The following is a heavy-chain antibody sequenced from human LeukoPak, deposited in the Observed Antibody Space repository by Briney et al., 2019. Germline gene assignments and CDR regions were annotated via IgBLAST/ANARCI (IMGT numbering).Heavy chain of an antibody. CDR3: ARDGGAAAPNAFDI. D-gene: IGHD6-13*01. CDR2: INHSEST. J-gene: IGHJ3*02. V-gene: IGHV4-34*01. Sequence: PSETLSLTCAVYGGSFSGYYWSWIRQPPGKGLEWIGEINHSESTNYNPSLKSRVTISVDTSKNQFSLKLSSVTAADTAVYYCARDGGAAAPNAFDIWGQGTMVTVSS. CDR1: GGSFSGYY.